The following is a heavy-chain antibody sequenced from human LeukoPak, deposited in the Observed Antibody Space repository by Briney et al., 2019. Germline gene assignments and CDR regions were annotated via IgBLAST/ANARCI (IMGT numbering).Heavy chain of an antibody. V-gene: IGHV1-18*01. J-gene: IGHJ4*02. D-gene: IGHD3-3*01. Sequence: GASVKVSCKASGYTFTSYGISWVRQAPGQGLEWMGWISAYNGNTNYAQKLQGRVTMTTDTSTGTAYMELRSLRSDDTAVYYCARVNVGDFWSGPLDYWGQGTLVTVSS. CDR3: ARVNVGDFWSGPLDY. CDR2: ISAYNGNT. CDR1: GYTFTSYG.